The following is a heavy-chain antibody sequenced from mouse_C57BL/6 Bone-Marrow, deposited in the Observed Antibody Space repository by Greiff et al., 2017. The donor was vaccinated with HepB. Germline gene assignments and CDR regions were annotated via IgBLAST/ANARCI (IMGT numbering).Heavy chain of an antibody. J-gene: IGHJ4*01. CDR2: ISSGSSTI. CDR3: AKLYAMDY. Sequence: EVMLVESGGGLVKPGGSLKLSCAASGFTFSDYGMHWVRQAPEKGLEWVAYISSGSSTIYYADTVKGLFTISRDNAKNTLFLQMTSLRSEDTAMYYCAKLYAMDYWGQGTSVTVSS. CDR1: GFTFSDYG. V-gene: IGHV5-17*01.